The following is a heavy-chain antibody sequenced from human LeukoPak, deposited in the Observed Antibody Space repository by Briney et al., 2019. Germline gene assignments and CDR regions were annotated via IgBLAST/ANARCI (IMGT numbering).Heavy chain of an antibody. CDR1: GYSFTSYR. J-gene: IGHJ4*02. D-gene: IGHD6-19*01. Sequence: GESLKISCKGSGYSFTSYRISWVRQMPGKGLEWMGRIDPSDSYTNYSPSFQGHVTISADKSIGTAYLQWSSLKASDTAMYYCARQGQWRDFDYWGQGTLVTVSS. CDR3: ARQGQWRDFDY. V-gene: IGHV5-10-1*01. CDR2: IDPSDSYT.